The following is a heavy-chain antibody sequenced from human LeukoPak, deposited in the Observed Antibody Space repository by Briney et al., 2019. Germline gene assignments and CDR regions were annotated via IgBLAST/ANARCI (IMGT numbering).Heavy chain of an antibody. D-gene: IGHD4-23*01. CDR3: ARDKGGNSNFDY. CDR1: GGSVSSGNYY. Sequence: SETLSLTCTVSGGSVSSGNYYWSWIRQHPGKGLEWIGYIYYSGSTYYNPSLKSRVTISVDTSKNQFSLKLSSVTAADTAVYYCARDKGGNSNFDYWGQGTLVTVSS. V-gene: IGHV4-31*03. J-gene: IGHJ4*02. CDR2: IYYSGST.